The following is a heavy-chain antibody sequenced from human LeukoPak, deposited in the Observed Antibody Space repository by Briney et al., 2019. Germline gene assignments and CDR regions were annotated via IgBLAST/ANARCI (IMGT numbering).Heavy chain of an antibody. CDR3: ARSSSSSVGFDY. V-gene: IGHV4-38-2*02. CDR1: GYSISSGYY. CDR2: IYHSGST. Sequence: ASETLSLTCTVSGYSISSGYYWGWIRQPPGKGLEWIGSIYHSGSTYYNPSLKSRDTISVDTSKNQVSVKLSSVTAADTAVYYCARSSSSSVGFDYWGQGTLVTVSS. D-gene: IGHD6-13*01. J-gene: IGHJ4*02.